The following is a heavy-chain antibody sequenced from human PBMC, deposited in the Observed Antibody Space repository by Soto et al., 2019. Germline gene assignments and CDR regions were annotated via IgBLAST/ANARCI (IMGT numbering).Heavy chain of an antibody. J-gene: IGHJ6*02. CDR3: ARGSLRFLEWLPNYYYYGMDV. CDR1: GGSFSGYY. CDR2: INHSGST. V-gene: IGHV4-34*01. Sequence: SETLSLTCAVYGGSFSGYYWSWIRQPPGKGLEWIGEINHSGSTNYNPSLKSRVTISVDTSKNQFSLKLSSVTAADTAVYYCARGSLRFLEWLPNYYYYGMDVWGQGTTVTVSS. D-gene: IGHD3-3*01.